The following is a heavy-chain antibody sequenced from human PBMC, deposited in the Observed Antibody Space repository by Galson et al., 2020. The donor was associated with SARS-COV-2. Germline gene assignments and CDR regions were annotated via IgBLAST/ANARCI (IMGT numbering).Heavy chain of an antibody. CDR3: ARDPGVGADY. V-gene: IGHV3-23*01. CDR1: GFRFSSYV. J-gene: IGHJ4*02. CDR2: VTGSGDRT. D-gene: IGHD1-26*01. Sequence: GESLKISCTASGFRFSSYVMTWVRQAPGKGLEWVSTVTGSGDRTYYRESVKGRFIVSRDSSKNTLYLQMDSLRVEDTAIYYCARDPGVGADYWGQGTLVTVSS.